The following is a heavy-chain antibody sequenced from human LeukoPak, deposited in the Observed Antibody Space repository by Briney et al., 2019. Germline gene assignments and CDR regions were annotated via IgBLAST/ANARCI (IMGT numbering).Heavy chain of an antibody. CDR2: IYTSGST. V-gene: IGHV4-4*07. CDR3: AGEGYYGSGSYKDY. D-gene: IGHD3-10*01. J-gene: IGHJ4*02. Sequence: PSETLSLTCTVSGGSISSYYWSWIRQPAGKGLEWIGRIYTSGSTNYNPSLKSRVTMSVDTSKNQFSLKLSSVTAADTAVYYCAGEGYYGSGSYKDYWGQGTLVTVSS. CDR1: GGSISSYY.